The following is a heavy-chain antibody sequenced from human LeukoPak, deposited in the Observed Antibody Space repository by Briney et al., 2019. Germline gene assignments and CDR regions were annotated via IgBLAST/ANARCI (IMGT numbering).Heavy chain of an antibody. Sequence: GGSLRLSCAASGFTFSSYAMSWVRQAPGKGLEWVSAISGSGGSTYYADSVKGRFTISRDNSKNTLYLQMNSLRAEDTAVYYCAKDIRPAGITIFGVAPITFDYWGQGTLVTVSS. CDR1: GFTFSSYA. CDR3: AKDIRPAGITIFGVAPITFDY. CDR2: ISGSGGST. D-gene: IGHD3-3*01. J-gene: IGHJ4*02. V-gene: IGHV3-23*01.